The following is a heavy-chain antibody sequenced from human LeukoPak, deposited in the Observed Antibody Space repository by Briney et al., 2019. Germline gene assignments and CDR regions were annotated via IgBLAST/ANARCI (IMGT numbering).Heavy chain of an antibody. CDR1: GYTFTSYG. D-gene: IGHD3-10*01. Sequence: GASVKVSCKASGYTFTSYGISWVRQAPGQGLEWMGWINAYNGNTNYAQKLQGRVTMTTDTSTSTAYMELRSLRSDDTAVCYCARVPITMVRGVTSWFDPWGQGTLVTVSS. J-gene: IGHJ5*02. V-gene: IGHV1-18*01. CDR2: INAYNGNT. CDR3: ARVPITMVRGVTSWFDP.